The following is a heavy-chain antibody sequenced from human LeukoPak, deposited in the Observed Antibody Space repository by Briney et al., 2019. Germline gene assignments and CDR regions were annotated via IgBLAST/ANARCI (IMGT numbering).Heavy chain of an antibody. J-gene: IGHJ3*02. D-gene: IGHD2/OR15-2a*01. CDR3: AIARKPLTSRPHDAFDI. V-gene: IGHV1-46*01. CDR2: INPSGGST. Sequence: GASVKVSCKASGYTFTSYYMHWVRQAPGQGLAWMGIINPSGGSTSYAQKFQGRVTMTRDMSTSTVYMELSSLRSEDTAVYYCAIARKPLTSRPHDAFDIWGQGTMVTVSS. CDR1: GYTFTSYY.